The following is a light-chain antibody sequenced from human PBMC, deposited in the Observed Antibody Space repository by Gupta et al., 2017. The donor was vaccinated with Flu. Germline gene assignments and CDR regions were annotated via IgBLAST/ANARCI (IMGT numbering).Light chain of an antibody. CDR3: QQYDGPPFT. CDR1: GGVIYSSNENNY. Sequence: LGEMAATNCKSSGGVIYSSNENNYLAWYQKTPGQPPKWLIYWSSTRASGVPDRFSGSASGTDFTLTISTLEPEDVAVYFCQQYDGPPFTFGHGTKVAIK. V-gene: IGKV4-1*01. J-gene: IGKJ3*01. CDR2: WSS.